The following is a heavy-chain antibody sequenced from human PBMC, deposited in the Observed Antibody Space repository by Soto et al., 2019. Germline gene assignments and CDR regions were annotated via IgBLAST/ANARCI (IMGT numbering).Heavy chain of an antibody. D-gene: IGHD6-19*01. CDR2: INHSGST. V-gene: IGHV4-34*01. J-gene: IGHJ6*03. CDR3: ARGPGIAVAGRRDYYYYMDV. CDR1: GGSFSGYY. Sequence: KPSETLSLTCAVYGGSFSGYYWSWIRQPPGKGLEWIGEINHSGSTNYNPSLKSRVTISVDTSKNQFSLKLSSVTAADTAVYYCARGPGIAVAGRRDYYYYMDVWGKGTTVTVSS.